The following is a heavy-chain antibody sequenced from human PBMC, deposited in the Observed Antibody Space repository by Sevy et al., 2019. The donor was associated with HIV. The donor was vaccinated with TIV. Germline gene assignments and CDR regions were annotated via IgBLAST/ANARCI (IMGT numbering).Heavy chain of an antibody. Sequence: GGSLRLSSEVSGFTFSNFWMTWVRQSPGKGLEWVAYINQDERHINLLDSVRGRFTISRDNAKNSLYLQMDSLRAEDTAIYYCARDPDWGALDRWGQGTLVTVSS. CDR1: GFTFSNFW. CDR2: INQDERHI. D-gene: IGHD7-27*01. J-gene: IGHJ5*02. CDR3: ARDPDWGALDR. V-gene: IGHV3-7*01.